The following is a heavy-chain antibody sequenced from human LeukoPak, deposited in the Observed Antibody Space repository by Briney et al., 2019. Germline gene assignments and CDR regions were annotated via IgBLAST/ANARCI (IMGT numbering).Heavy chain of an antibody. CDR2: IWYDGSNK. J-gene: IGHJ4*02. Sequence: GGSLRLSCAASGITFSSYGMHWVRQAPGKGLGWGAVIWYDGSNKYYAASVKGRFTTSKDNSKNTLYLQINTPRAEDTAVYYCATARGSSSRSGPDYFDYWGQGTLVTVSS. CDR3: ATARGSSSRSGPDYFDY. V-gene: IGHV3-33*01. D-gene: IGHD6-6*01. CDR1: GITFSSYG.